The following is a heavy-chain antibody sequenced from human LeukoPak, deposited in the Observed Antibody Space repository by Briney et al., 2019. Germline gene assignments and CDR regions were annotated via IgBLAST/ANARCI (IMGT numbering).Heavy chain of an antibody. V-gene: IGHV3-48*02. CDR1: GFTFSSYS. Sequence: GGSLRLSCAASGFTFSSYSMNWVRQAPGKGLEWVSYISSSSSTIYYADSVKGRFTISRDNAKNSPYLQMNSLRDEDTAVYYCATAGYDSSGYLLPFDYWGQGTLVTVSS. CDR3: ATAGYDSSGYLLPFDY. D-gene: IGHD3-22*01. CDR2: ISSSSSTI. J-gene: IGHJ4*02.